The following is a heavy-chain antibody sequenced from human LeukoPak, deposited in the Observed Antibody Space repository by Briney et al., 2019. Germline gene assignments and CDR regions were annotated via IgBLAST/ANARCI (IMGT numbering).Heavy chain of an antibody. CDR3: ARTGLICSSTSCYWRHWFDP. Sequence: ASVKVSCKASGGTFSSYAISWVRQAPGQGLEWMGGIIPIFGTANYAQKFQGRVTITADESTSTAYMELSSLRSEDTAVYYCARTGLICSSTSCYWRHWFDPWGQGTLVTVSS. D-gene: IGHD2-2*01. V-gene: IGHV1-69*01. J-gene: IGHJ5*02. CDR2: IIPIFGTA. CDR1: GGTFSSYA.